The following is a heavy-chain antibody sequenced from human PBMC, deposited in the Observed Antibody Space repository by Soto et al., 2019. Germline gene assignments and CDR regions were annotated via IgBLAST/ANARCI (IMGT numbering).Heavy chain of an antibody. CDR2: INPNSGNI. Sequence: ASVKVSCKASGDTFTAYDINWVRQATGHGLEWMGWINPNSGNIGYAQRFQGRVTMTRDTAIRTAYMEVSSLRSDDTAVYYCARGRASGSYYLLDYWGQGTLVTVSS. CDR3: ARGRASGSYYLLDY. CDR1: GDTFTAYD. D-gene: IGHD3-10*01. J-gene: IGHJ4*02. V-gene: IGHV1-8*01.